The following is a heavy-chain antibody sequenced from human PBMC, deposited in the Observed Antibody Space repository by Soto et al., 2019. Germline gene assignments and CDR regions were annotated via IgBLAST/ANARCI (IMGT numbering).Heavy chain of an antibody. CDR1: GFSLSSTRMA. CDR3: AHIVVAGLGYYFYY. V-gene: IGHV2-5*02. Sequence: QITLKESGPTLVKPTQTLTLTCTFSGFSLSSTRMAVGWIRQPPGKALEWLALIYWDDDKRYSPFLKSRLTITNDTSKNQVVLTMSNMDPVDTDRYYCAHIVVAGLGYYFYYWGQGTLVTVSS. CDR2: IYWDDDK. D-gene: IGHD6-19*01. J-gene: IGHJ4*02.